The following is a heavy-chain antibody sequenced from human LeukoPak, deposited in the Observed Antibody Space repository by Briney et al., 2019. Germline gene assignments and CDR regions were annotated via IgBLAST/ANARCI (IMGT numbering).Heavy chain of an antibody. CDR2: ISAYNGNT. CDR1: GYTFTNYG. J-gene: IGHJ4*02. Sequence: ASVKVSCKASGYTFTNYGISWVRQAPGQGLEWMGWISAYNGNTDYAQKLQGRVTMTTDTSTSTAYMELRDLTSDDTAAYYCLRTTMTTKTFDYWGQGTLVTVSS. D-gene: IGHD4-17*01. CDR3: LRTTMTTKTFDY. V-gene: IGHV1-18*01.